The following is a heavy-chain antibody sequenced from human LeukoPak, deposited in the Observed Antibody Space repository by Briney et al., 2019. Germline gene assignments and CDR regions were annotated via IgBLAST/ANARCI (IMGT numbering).Heavy chain of an antibody. CDR1: GFTFDDHA. CDR2: ITWNSDTV. D-gene: IGHD5-18*01. CDR3: ARALYTYGPNNWFDP. J-gene: IGHJ5*02. V-gene: IGHV3-9*01. Sequence: GGSLRLSCGASGFTFDDHAMHWVRQAPGKGLEWVSGITWNSDTVAYADSVKGRFTIARDNARNSLYLQMNSLRAEDTAVYYCARALYTYGPNNWFDPWGQGTLVTVSS.